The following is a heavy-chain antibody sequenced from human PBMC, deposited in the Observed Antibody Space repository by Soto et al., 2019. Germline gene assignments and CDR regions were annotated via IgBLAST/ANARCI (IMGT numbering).Heavy chain of an antibody. CDR3: PKDLLAYYFDY. V-gene: IGHV3-30*18. Sequence: PGGSLRLSCAASGFTFSSYGMHWVRQAPGKGLEWVAVISYDGSNKYYADSVKGRFTISRDNSKNTLYLQMNSLRAEDTAVYHCPKDLLAYYFDYWGQGTMVTVYS. CDR1: GFTFSSYG. CDR2: ISYDGSNK. J-gene: IGHJ4*02.